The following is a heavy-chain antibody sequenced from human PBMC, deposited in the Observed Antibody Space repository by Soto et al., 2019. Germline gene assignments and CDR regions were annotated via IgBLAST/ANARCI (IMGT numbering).Heavy chain of an antibody. J-gene: IGHJ6*02. D-gene: IGHD1-26*01. Sequence: GGSLRLSCAASGFTFSSYGMHWVRQAPGKGLEWVAVIWYDGSNKYYADSVKGRFTISRDNSKNTLYLQMNSLRAEDTAVYYCARDGPWESRHQDYYYGMDVWGQGTTVTVSS. V-gene: IGHV3-33*01. CDR1: GFTFSSYG. CDR2: IWYDGSNK. CDR3: ARDGPWESRHQDYYYGMDV.